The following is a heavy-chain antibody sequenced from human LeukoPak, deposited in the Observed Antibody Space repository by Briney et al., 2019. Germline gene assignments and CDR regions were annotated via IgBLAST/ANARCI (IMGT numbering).Heavy chain of an antibody. CDR2: IYYSGST. CDR1: GGSISSSSYY. D-gene: IGHD6-6*01. CDR3: ARDIGVAAHGAFDI. Sequence: SETLSLTCTVSGGSISSSSYYWGWIRQPPGKGLEWIGSIYYSGSTYYSPSLKSRVTISVDTSKNQFSLKLSSVTAADTAVYYCARDIGVAAHGAFDIWGQGTTVTVSS. V-gene: IGHV4-39*07. J-gene: IGHJ3*02.